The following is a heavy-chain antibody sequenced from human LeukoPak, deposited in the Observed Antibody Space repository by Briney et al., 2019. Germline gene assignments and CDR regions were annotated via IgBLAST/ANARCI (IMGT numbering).Heavy chain of an antibody. CDR1: GFTFSVYS. CDR3: ARDSTWVNDS. J-gene: IGHJ4*02. Sequence: GGSLTLSRAASGFTFSVYSMNWIRQAPGKGLEWVSYISGSGTTIYYADSVTARFTMSRDNAKNSLYLQMHSLRAEDTAVYYWARDSTWVNDSWGEGALVTVSS. CDR2: ISGSGTTI. D-gene: IGHD7-27*01. V-gene: IGHV3-11*04.